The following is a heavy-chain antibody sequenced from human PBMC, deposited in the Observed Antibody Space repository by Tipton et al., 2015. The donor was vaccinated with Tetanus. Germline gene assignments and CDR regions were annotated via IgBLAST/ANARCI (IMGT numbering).Heavy chain of an antibody. D-gene: IGHD2-15*01. V-gene: IGHV4-39*01. J-gene: IGHJ5*02. CDR3: ARQSCSGGSCRFDP. CDR1: GGSISSSNFY. Sequence: LRLSCTVSGGSISSSNFYWGWIRQPPGKGLEWVGSIHYTGSTYLNPSLKSRVTISVDTSKNQFSLNLTSVTAADTAFYYCARQSCSGGSCRFDPWGQGTLVTVSS. CDR2: IHYTGST.